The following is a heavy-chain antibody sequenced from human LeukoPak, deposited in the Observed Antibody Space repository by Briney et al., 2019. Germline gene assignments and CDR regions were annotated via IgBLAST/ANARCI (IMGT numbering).Heavy chain of an antibody. J-gene: IGHJ4*02. D-gene: IGHD3-22*01. V-gene: IGHV4-34*01. Sequence: SETLSLTCAVYGGSFSGYYWSWIRQPPGKGLEWIEEINHSGSTNYNPSLKSRVTISVDTSKNQFSLKLSSVTAADTAVYYCARVYYYDSSGFVYFDYWGQGTLVTASS. CDR2: INHSGST. CDR1: GGSFSGYY. CDR3: ARVYYYDSSGFVYFDY.